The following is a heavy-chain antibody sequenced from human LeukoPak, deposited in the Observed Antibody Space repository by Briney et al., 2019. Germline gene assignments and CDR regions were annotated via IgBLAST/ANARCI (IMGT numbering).Heavy chain of an antibody. CDR2: ITSSSSSI. CDR1: GFTFNIYS. V-gene: IGHV3-21*01. J-gene: IGHJ4*02. D-gene: IGHD3-10*01. CDR3: VRDTSYYGSGPHFDY. Sequence: RAGGSLRLSCAASGFTFNIYSMNWVRQAPGTGLEWVSSITSSSSSIYYADSVKGRFTISRDNAKNTLFLQMNSLRADDTAVYYCVRDTSYYGSGPHFDYWGQGTLVTVSS.